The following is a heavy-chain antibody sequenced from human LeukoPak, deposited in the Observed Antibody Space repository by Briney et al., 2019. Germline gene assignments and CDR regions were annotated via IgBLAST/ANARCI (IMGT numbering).Heavy chain of an antibody. V-gene: IGHV5-51*01. CDR1: GYNFTSYW. CDR2: IYPGDSDT. CDR3: ARHKGRRIGLPGYMRDYYYYMDV. D-gene: IGHD5-12*01. Sequence: GGSLKISCQGSGYNFTSYWIGWVRPMPGKGLEWMGIIYPGDSDTRYSPSFQGQVTISADKSISTAYLQWSSLKASDTAMYYCARHKGRRIGLPGYMRDYYYYMDVWGKGTTVTVSS. J-gene: IGHJ6*03.